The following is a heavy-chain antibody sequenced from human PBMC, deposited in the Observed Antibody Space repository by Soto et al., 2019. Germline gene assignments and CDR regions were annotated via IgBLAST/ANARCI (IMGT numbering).Heavy chain of an antibody. Sequence: QVQLVESGGGLVKPGGSLRLSCAASGFTFSDYYMSWIRQAPGKGLEWVSYISSSGSTIYYADSVKGRFTISRDNAKNSLNQQMNSLRYEDTAVYYGAGEAALVGATDCCGIDVWGQGTPVTVSS. CDR1: GFTFSDYY. V-gene: IGHV3-11*01. J-gene: IGHJ6*02. CDR2: ISSSGSTI. CDR3: AGEAALVGATDCCGIDV. D-gene: IGHD1-26*01.